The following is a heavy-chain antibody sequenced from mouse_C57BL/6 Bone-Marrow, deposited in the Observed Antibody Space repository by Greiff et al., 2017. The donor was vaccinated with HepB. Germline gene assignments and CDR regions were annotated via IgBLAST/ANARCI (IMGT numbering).Heavy chain of an antibody. J-gene: IGHJ2*01. CDR3: ARRALNYYGSSYSFDY. CDR1: GFSLSTSGMG. V-gene: IGHV8-12*01. D-gene: IGHD1-1*01. CDR2: IYWDDDK. Sequence: QVTLKECGPGILQSSQTLSLTCSFSGFSLSTSGMGVSWIRQPSGKGLEWLAHIYWDDDKRYNPSLKSRLTISKDTSRNQVFLKITSVDTADTATYYCARRALNYYGSSYSFDYWGQGTTLTVSS.